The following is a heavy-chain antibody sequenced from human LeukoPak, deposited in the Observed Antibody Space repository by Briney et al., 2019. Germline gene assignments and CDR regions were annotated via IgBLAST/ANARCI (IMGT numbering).Heavy chain of an antibody. Sequence: SETLSLTCAVYGGSFSGYYWSWIRQPPGKGLEWIGEINHSGSTNYNPSLKSRVTISVDTSKNQFSLKLSSVTAADTAVYYCARDRGIGAAAGRLEYWGQGTLVTVSS. D-gene: IGHD6-13*01. CDR3: ARDRGIGAAAGRLEY. J-gene: IGHJ4*02. CDR1: GGSFSGYY. CDR2: INHSGST. V-gene: IGHV4-34*01.